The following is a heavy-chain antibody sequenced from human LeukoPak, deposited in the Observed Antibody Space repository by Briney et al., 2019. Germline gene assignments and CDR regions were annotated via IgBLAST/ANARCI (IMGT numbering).Heavy chain of an antibody. Sequence: AGGSLRLSCAASGFTFSNYWMTWVRQAPGKGLEWVANMNQDGSGKYYVDSVKGRFAISRDNAKNSLCLQMNNLRVEDTAVYYCARDNDRKDDSWGQGTLVTVSS. V-gene: IGHV3-7*01. J-gene: IGHJ5*02. D-gene: IGHD3-16*01. CDR1: GFTFSNYW. CDR2: MNQDGSGK. CDR3: ARDNDRKDDS.